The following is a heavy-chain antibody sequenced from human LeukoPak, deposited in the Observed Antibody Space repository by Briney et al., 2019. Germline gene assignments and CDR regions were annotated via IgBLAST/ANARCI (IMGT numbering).Heavy chain of an antibody. J-gene: IGHJ3*02. Sequence: SETLSLTCTVSGGSISSGGYYWSWIRQHPGKGLEWIGYIYYSGSTYYNPSLKSRVTISVDTSKNQFSLKLSSVTAADTAVYYCARDGGEVAGDAFDIWGQGAMVTVSS. CDR2: IYYSGST. CDR3: ARDGGEVAGDAFDI. D-gene: IGHD6-19*01. V-gene: IGHV4-31*03. CDR1: GGSISSGGYY.